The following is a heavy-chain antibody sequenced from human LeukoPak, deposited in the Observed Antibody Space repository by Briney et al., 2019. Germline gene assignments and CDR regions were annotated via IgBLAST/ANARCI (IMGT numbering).Heavy chain of an antibody. J-gene: IGHJ4*02. CDR2: INPNSGGT. CDR1: GYTFTGYY. CDR3: VREKYGDYGYAFGY. V-gene: IGHV1-2*02. Sequence: ASVKVSCKASGYTFTGYYMHWVRQAPGQGLEWMGWINPNSGGTNYAQKFQGRVTMTRDTSISTAYMELSRLRSDDTAVYYCVREKYGDYGYAFGYWGQGTLVTVSS. D-gene: IGHD4-17*01.